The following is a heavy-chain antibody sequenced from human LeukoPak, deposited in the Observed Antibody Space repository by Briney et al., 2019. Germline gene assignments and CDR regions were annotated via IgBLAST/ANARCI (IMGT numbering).Heavy chain of an antibody. D-gene: IGHD3-22*01. CDR1: RGTFTSYA. Sequence: SVSVSCTASRGTFTSYAISWVRQAPGQGLEWMGGIIPIFGTANYAQKFQGRVTITADESTSTAYMELSSLRSEDTAVYYCARWGIRDSLPWEDHDAFDIWGQGTMVTVSS. CDR2: IIPIFGTA. J-gene: IGHJ3*02. V-gene: IGHV1-69*13. CDR3: ARWGIRDSLPWEDHDAFDI.